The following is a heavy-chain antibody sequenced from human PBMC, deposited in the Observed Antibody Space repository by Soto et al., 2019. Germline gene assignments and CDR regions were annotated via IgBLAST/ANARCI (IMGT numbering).Heavy chain of an antibody. V-gene: IGHV3-74*01. CDR3: TTVFDY. J-gene: IGHJ4*02. Sequence: PGGSLRLSCAVSGFTFTNNWIHWVRQAPGKGLLWVSRLTGGAATGYADSVRGRFTISGDAAKNTLYLHMNDMRAEDTAVYYCTTVFDYWGRGTLVTVSS. CDR2: LTGGAAT. CDR1: GFTFTNNW. D-gene: IGHD1-1*01.